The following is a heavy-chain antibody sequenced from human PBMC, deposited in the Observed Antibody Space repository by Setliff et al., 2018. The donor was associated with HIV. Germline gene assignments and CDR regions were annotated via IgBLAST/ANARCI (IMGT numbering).Heavy chain of an antibody. D-gene: IGHD2-2*01. CDR3: ARDQEYVIVVAASMNMPGYLHYYYMDV. V-gene: IGHV3-23*01. Sequence: PGGSLRLSCAASGFTFNNYAMAWVRQAPGKGLEWVSAINDRGDYIYYAEFVRGRFTISRDNADNSLYLDMNSLRAEDTGVYYCARDQEYVIVVAASMNMPGYLHYYYMDVWGRGSTVTVSS. CDR2: INDRGDYI. J-gene: IGHJ6*03. CDR1: GFTFNNYA.